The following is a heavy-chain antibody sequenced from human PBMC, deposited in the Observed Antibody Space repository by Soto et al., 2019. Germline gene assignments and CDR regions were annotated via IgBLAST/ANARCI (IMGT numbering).Heavy chain of an antibody. CDR3: TRASCSSTSCYGSGDYGMDV. CDR1: GGTFSSYA. D-gene: IGHD2-2*01. J-gene: IGHJ6*02. CDR2: IIPILGIA. V-gene: IGHV1-69*04. Sequence: QVQLVQSGAEVKKHGSSVKVSCKASGGTFSSYAISWVRQAPGQGLEWMGRIIPILGIANNAQKFQGRVTITADKSTSTAYMELSSLRSEDTAVYYCTRASCSSTSCYGSGDYGMDVWGQGTTVTVSS.